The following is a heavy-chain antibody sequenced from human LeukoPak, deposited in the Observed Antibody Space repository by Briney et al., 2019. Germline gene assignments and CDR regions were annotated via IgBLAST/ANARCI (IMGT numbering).Heavy chain of an antibody. D-gene: IGHD5-12*01. CDR3: ARGPNSGYGALTY. J-gene: IGHJ4*02. V-gene: IGHV4-38-2*02. CDR2: IHQSGST. CDR1: GYSISSGYY. Sequence: SETLSLTCSVSGYSISSGYYWGWIRQSPGKGLEWIGSIHQSGSTYYNPSLKSRVTISVDTSKNQFSLKLSSVTAADTAVYYCARGPNSGYGALTYWGQGTLVTVSS.